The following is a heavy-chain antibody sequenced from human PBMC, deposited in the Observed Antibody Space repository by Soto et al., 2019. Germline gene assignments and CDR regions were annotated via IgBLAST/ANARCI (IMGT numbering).Heavy chain of an antibody. D-gene: IGHD3-9*01. CDR1: GFTFSSYT. Sequence: GGSLRLSCAASGFTFSSYTMNWVRQAPGKGLEWVAFITSGSDYIYYADSVKGRFTISRDDANNSLILQMSSLRAEDTAVYYCTREHVVTIFRRGQRGSFDNWSQGTLVTVSS. J-gene: IGHJ4*02. CDR2: ITSGSDYI. V-gene: IGHV3-21*01. CDR3: TREHVVTIFRRGQRGSFDN.